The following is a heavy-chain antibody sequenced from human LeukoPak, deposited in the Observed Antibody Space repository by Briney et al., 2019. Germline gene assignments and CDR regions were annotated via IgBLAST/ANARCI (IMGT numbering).Heavy chain of an antibody. CDR1: GFTFSNYS. CDR3: ASSVVVTPFDY. D-gene: IGHD3-22*01. CDR2: ISSSSSYI. Sequence: GGSLRLSCAASGFTFSNYSMNWVRQAPGKGLEWVSSISSSSSYIYYADSVKGRFTISRDNAKNSLYLQMSSLRAEDTAVYYCASSVVVTPFDYWGQGTLVTVSS. J-gene: IGHJ4*02. V-gene: IGHV3-21*01.